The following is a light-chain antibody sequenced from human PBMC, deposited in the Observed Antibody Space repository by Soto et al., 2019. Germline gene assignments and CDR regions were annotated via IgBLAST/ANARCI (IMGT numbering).Light chain of an antibody. CDR3: SSHTSSDTHGV. CDR2: EVS. Sequence: QSVLTQPASVSGSPGQSITISCTGTSSDIGTYNYVSWYQHHPGKAPKLLIYEVSNRPSGVSNRFSGSKSGNTASLTISGLQAEDEADYYCSSHTSSDTHGVFGGGTKLTVL. J-gene: IGLJ3*02. CDR1: SSDIGTYNY. V-gene: IGLV2-14*01.